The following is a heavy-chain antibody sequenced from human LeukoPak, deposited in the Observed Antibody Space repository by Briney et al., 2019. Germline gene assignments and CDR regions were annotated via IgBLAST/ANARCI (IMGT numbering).Heavy chain of an antibody. CDR3: ARGGGYSYGLGHWYFDL. Sequence: PGGSLRLSCAVSGFTFSSYWMHWVRQAPGKGMVWVSRINSDGSSTSYADSVKGRFTISRDNAKNTLYLQMNSLRAEDTAVYYCARGGGYSYGLGHWYFDLWGRGTLVTVSS. CDR1: GFTFSSYW. CDR2: INSDGSST. J-gene: IGHJ2*01. V-gene: IGHV3-74*01. D-gene: IGHD5-18*01.